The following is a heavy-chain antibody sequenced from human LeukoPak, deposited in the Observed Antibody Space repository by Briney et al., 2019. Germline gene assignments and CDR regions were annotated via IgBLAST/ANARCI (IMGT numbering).Heavy chain of an antibody. CDR3: ARHWGSNGDYLSGMDV. D-gene: IGHD4-17*01. CDR2: IYYTGNS. V-gene: IGHV4-39*01. CDR1: GGSISSGTSY. J-gene: IGHJ6*02. Sequence: NPSETLSLTCTVSGGSISSGTSYWGWIRQPPGKGLEWIGSIYYTGNSYYNPSLKSRVTISVDTSKNQLSLKLNSVTAADTAVYYCARHWGSNGDYLSGMDVWGQGTTVTVSS.